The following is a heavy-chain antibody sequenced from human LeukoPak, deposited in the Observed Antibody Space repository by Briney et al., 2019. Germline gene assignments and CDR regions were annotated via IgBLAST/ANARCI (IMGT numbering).Heavy chain of an antibody. CDR1: GFTFSSDT. D-gene: IGHD1-26*01. V-gene: IGHV3-74*01. Sequence: PGGSLRLSCAASGFTFSSDTMSWVRQAPGKGLVWVSRINGDGNTINYADSVRGRFTISRDNAKNTLYLQMNSLRAEDTAAYYCARGKSGSYGLEDYLGHGTLVTVSS. J-gene: IGHJ4*01. CDR3: ARGKSGSYGLEDY. CDR2: INGDGNTI.